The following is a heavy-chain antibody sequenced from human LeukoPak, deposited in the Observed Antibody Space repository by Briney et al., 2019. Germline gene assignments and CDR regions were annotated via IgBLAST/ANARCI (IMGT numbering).Heavy chain of an antibody. CDR3: ARHTRMPNGGMDV. J-gene: IGHJ6*04. Sequence: GEPLKISGKGSGYSFTSYWISWVRQMPGKGLGWWGRIDPSDSYTNYSPSFQGHVTISADKSISTAYLQWSSLKASDTAMYYCARHTRMPNGGMDVWGKGTTVTVSS. CDR1: GYSFTSYW. D-gene: IGHD1-14*01. CDR2: IDPSDSYT. V-gene: IGHV5-10-1*01.